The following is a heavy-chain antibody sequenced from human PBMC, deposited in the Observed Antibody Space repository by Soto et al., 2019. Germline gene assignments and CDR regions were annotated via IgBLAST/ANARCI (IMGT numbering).Heavy chain of an antibody. Sequence: GGSLRLSCTASGFTFGDYAMSWVRQAPGKGLEWVGFIRSKAYGGTTEYAASVKGRFTISRDDSKSIAYLQMNSLKTEDTAVYYCTRAPIEVGSGRYYFDYWGQGTLVTVSS. CDR3: TRAPIEVGSGRYYFDY. V-gene: IGHV3-49*04. D-gene: IGHD1-26*01. CDR2: IRSKAYGGTT. J-gene: IGHJ4*02. CDR1: GFTFGDYA.